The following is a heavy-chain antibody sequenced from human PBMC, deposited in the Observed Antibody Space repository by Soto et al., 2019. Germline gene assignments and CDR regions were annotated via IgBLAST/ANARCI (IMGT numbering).Heavy chain of an antibody. CDR3: VRCKLMATFVY. J-gene: IGHJ4*02. V-gene: IGHV4-39*01. Sequence: QVQLMESGPGLVKPSETLSLSCTVSGASISTPGSYWGWVRQSPGTGLQWIGFVYYTGDTYYSPSFKSRVTMSVDTSKNQLSMTLRSMTAADTALFYCVRCKLMATFVYWGQGALVTVSS. D-gene: IGHD5-12*01. CDR2: VYYTGDT. CDR1: GASISTPGSY.